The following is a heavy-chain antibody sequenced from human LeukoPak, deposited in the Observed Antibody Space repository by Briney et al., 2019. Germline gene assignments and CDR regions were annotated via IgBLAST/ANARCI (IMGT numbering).Heavy chain of an antibody. Sequence: ASVKVSCKASGYTFTGYYMHWVRQASGQGLEWMGRINPNSGGTNHAQKFQGRVTMTRDTSISTAYMELSRLRSDDTAVYYCASHLYSSSWSDAFDIWGQGTMVTVSS. CDR3: ASHLYSSSWSDAFDI. V-gene: IGHV1-2*06. D-gene: IGHD6-13*01. J-gene: IGHJ3*02. CDR2: INPNSGGT. CDR1: GYTFTGYY.